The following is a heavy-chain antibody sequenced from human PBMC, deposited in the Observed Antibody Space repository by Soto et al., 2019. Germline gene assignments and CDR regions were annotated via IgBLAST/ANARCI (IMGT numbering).Heavy chain of an antibody. CDR3: ATGSDNSTVGY. CDR2: ISYSGNT. CDR1: GASSTTQY. D-gene: IGHD6-13*01. V-gene: IGHV4-59*11. Sequence: QVQLQESGPGLVKPSETLSLTCTVSGASSTTQYWNWVRQPPGQGLQWIGYISYSGNTNYNPSLKSLVTISAATSQHHISRNLASVTAADRAVYYWATGSDNSTVGYWVQGTLVTVSS. J-gene: IGHJ4*02.